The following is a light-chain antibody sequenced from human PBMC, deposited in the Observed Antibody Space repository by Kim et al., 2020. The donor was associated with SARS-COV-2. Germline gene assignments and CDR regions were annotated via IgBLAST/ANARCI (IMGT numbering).Light chain of an antibody. J-gene: IGKJ4*01. CDR2: AAS. CDR1: QSICTY. V-gene: IGKV1-39*01. Sequence: DIQMTQSPSSLAASVGDRVTIACRASQSICTYLNWYQQKPGKAPKLLIYAASTLQSGVPSRFSGSGSGTDFTLTITSLQPEDFATYYCQQSHTTPLLTFGGGTKVDIK. CDR3: QQSHTTPLLT.